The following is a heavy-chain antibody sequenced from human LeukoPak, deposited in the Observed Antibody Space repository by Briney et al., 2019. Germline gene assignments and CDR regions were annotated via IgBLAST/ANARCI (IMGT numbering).Heavy chain of an antibody. J-gene: IGHJ3*02. Sequence: SQTLSLTCTVSGGSISSGDYYWSWLRQPPGKGLEWIGYIYYSGSTYYNPSLKSRVTISVDTSKNQFSLKLSSVTAADTAVYYCARAGVGDDAFDIWGQGTMATVSS. D-gene: IGHD3-3*01. V-gene: IGHV4-30-4*01. CDR2: IYYSGST. CDR3: ARAGVGDDAFDI. CDR1: GGSISSGDYY.